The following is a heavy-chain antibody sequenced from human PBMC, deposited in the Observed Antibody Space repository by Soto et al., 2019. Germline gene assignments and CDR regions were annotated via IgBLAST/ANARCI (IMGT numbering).Heavy chain of an antibody. CDR2: IKSKTDGGTT. V-gene: IGHV3-15*01. D-gene: IGHD6-19*01. CDR1: GFTFSNAW. J-gene: IGHJ5*02. Sequence: PGGSLRLSCAASGFTFSNAWMSWVRQAPGKGLEWVGRIKSKTDGGTTDYAAPVKGRFTISRDDSKNTLYLQMNSLKTEDTAVYYCTTEVGYSSGWSTPDPWGQGTLVTVSS. CDR3: TTEVGYSSGWSTPDP.